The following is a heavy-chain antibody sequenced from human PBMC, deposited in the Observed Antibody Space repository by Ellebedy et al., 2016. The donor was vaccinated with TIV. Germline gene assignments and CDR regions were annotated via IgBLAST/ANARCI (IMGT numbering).Heavy chain of an antibody. Sequence: MPSETLSLTCTVSGGSISSGAYYWGWIRQHPGKGLEWIGYIYYSGSTYYNPSLKRRVTISVDTSKNQFSLKLSSVTAADTAVYYCARDYYYDTSGSKRDYFDYWGQGTLVTVSS. D-gene: IGHD3-22*01. CDR1: GGSISSGAYY. V-gene: IGHV4-31*03. CDR3: ARDYYYDTSGSKRDYFDY. J-gene: IGHJ4*02. CDR2: IYYSGST.